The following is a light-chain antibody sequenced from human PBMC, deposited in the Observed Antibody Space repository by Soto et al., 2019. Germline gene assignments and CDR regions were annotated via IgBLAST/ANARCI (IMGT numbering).Light chain of an antibody. CDR3: LQDYNYPLT. V-gene: IGKV1-6*01. Sequence: AIQMPQSPSSLSASVGDRVTITCRASQGIRNDLGWYQQKPGKAPKLLIYGASTLQSGVPSRLSGSGSGTDFTLTISSLQPEDFATYYCLQDYNYPLTFGQGTKVDIK. CDR1: QGIRND. J-gene: IGKJ1*01. CDR2: GAS.